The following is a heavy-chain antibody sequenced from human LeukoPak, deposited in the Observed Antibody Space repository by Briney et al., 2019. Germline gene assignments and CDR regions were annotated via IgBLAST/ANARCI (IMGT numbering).Heavy chain of an antibody. V-gene: IGHV1-8*01. J-gene: IGHJ6*03. CDR2: MNPNSGNT. CDR3: ARAHSSGWYNYYYMDV. D-gene: IGHD6-19*01. CDR1: GYSFSSHD. Sequence: PGASVKVSCKASGYSFSSHDINWVRQATGQGLEWMGWMNPNSGNTGYAQKFQGRVTMTRNTSISTAYMELSSLRSEDTAVYYCARAHSSGWYNYYYMDVWGKGTTLTVSS.